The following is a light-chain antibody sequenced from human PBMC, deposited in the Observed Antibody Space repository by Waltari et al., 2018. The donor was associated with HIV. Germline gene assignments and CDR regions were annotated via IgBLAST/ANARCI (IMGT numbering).Light chain of an antibody. CDR1: SSYVGNSDL. J-gene: IGLJ1*01. Sequence: QSALTQPASVSGSLGQSIAISCTGTSSYVGNSDLVSWYQQHPGKAPKIIIYEVNKRPPGASNRMSGSKSGNTASLTISGLQAEDEADYYCCSYSDRRIYVFGSGTRVSAL. V-gene: IGLV2-23*02. CDR3: CSYSDRRIYV. CDR2: EVN.